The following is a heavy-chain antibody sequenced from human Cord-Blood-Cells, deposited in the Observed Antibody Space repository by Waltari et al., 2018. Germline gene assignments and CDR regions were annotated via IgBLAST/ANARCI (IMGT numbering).Heavy chain of an antibody. D-gene: IGHD3-9*01. J-gene: IGHJ3*02. V-gene: IGHV3-53*02. CDR3: ARDPTGYDAFDI. CDR2: IYSGGST. CDR1: GFTVSSNY. Sequence: EVQLVETGGGLIQPGGSLRLSCAAPGFTVSSNYMSRVRQAPGKGLEWVSVIYSGGSTYYADSVKGRFTISRDNSKNTLYLQMNSLRAEDTAVYYCARDPTGYDAFDIWGQGTMVTVFS.